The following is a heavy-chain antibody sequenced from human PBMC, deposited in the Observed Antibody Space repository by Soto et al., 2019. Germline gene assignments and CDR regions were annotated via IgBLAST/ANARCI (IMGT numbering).Heavy chain of an antibody. Sequence: SETLSLTCTVSGGSISSYYWSWIRQPPGKGLEWIGYIYYSGSTNYNPSLKSRVTISVDTSKNQFSLKLSSVTAADTAVYYCARDVKQWPLAGPDYYYYYMDVWGKGTTVTVSS. CDR1: GGSISSYY. CDR2: IYYSGST. J-gene: IGHJ6*03. CDR3: ARDVKQWPLAGPDYYYYYMDV. D-gene: IGHD6-19*01. V-gene: IGHV4-59*01.